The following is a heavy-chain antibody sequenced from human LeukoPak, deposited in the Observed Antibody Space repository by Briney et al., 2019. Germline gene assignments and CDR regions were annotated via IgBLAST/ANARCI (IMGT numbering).Heavy chain of an antibody. V-gene: IGHV3-23*01. CDR1: GFTFSSYA. Sequence: GGSLRLSCAASGFTFSSYATSWVRQAPGKGLEWVSAISGSGGSTYYADSVKGRFTISRDNSKNTLYLQMNSLRAEDTAVYYCAKAQYYDYVWGRPTNWFDPWGQGTLVTVSS. CDR3: AKAQYYDYVWGRPTNWFDP. J-gene: IGHJ5*02. CDR2: ISGSGGST. D-gene: IGHD3-16*01.